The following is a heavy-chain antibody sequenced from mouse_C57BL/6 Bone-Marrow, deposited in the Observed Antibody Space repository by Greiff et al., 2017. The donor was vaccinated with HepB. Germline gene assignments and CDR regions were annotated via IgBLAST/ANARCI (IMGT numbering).Heavy chain of an antibody. CDR2: IWSGGST. CDR3: ASRRRNAMDY. CDR1: GFSLTSYS. V-gene: IGHV2-2*01. Sequence: VKLKESGPGLVQPSQSLSITCTVSGFSLTSYSVHWVRQSPGKGLEWLGVIWSGGSTDYNAAFISRLSISKDNSKSQVFFKMNSLQADDTAIYYCASRRRNAMDYWGQGTSVTVSS. J-gene: IGHJ4*01.